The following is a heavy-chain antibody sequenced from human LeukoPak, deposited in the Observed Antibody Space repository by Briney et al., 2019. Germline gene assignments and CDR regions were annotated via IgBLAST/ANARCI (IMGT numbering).Heavy chain of an antibody. V-gene: IGHV4-59*08. Sequence: SSETLSLTCTVSGGSISSYYWSWIRQPPGKGLEWIGYIYYSGSTNYNPSLKSRVTISLDTSKNQFSLKLSSMTAADTAVYYCARGGDSSGWYDWSIDYWGQGTLVTVSS. J-gene: IGHJ4*02. D-gene: IGHD6-19*01. CDR3: ARGGDSSGWYDWSIDY. CDR1: GGSISSYY. CDR2: IYYSGST.